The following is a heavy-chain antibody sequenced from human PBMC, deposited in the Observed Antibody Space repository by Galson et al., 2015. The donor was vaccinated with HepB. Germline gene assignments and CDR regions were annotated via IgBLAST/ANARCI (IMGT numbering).Heavy chain of an antibody. V-gene: IGHV3-13*01. Sequence: SLRLSCAASGFTFSRYDMHWVRQATGKGLEWVSVIGTVGDSYYPGSLKGRFTISRENAKNSLYLQMNSLRAGDTAVYYCAKDRGSGWFVIHDWGQGILVTVSS. J-gene: IGHJ1*01. CDR1: GFTFSRYD. D-gene: IGHD6-19*01. CDR3: AKDRGSGWFVIHD. CDR2: IGTVGDS.